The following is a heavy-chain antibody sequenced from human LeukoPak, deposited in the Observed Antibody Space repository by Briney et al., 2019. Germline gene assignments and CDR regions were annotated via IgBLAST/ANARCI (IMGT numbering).Heavy chain of an antibody. V-gene: IGHV1-2*02. J-gene: IGHJ6*02. CDR2: INPNSGGT. CDR3: AYDSGYDILGMDV. Sequence: ASVKVSCKASGYTFTGYYMHWVRQAPGQGLEWMGWINPNSGGTNYAQKFQGRVTMTRDTSISTAYMELSRLRSGDTAVYYCAYDSGYDILGMDVWGQGTTVTVSS. D-gene: IGHD5-12*01. CDR1: GYTFTGYY.